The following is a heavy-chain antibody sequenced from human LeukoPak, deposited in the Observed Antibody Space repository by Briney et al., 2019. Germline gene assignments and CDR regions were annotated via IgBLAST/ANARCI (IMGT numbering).Heavy chain of an antibody. J-gene: IGHJ4*02. CDR3: ARLELGADSSGYYYPQYYFDY. CDR2: INQIGST. Sequence: SETLSLTRAVSGGSFSGYYWSWIRQPPGKGLEWVGEINQIGSTNYNPSLESRVTILVDTSKNQLSLKLSSVTAADTAVYYCARLELGADSSGYYYPQYYFDYWGQGTLVTVSS. V-gene: IGHV4-34*01. CDR1: GGSFSGYY. D-gene: IGHD3-22*01.